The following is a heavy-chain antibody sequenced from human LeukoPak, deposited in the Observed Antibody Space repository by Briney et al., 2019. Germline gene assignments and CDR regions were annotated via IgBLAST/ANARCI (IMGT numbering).Heavy chain of an antibody. CDR1: GFTFSIYA. V-gene: IGHV3-23*01. CDR3: AKPHDYGDYGRDY. D-gene: IGHD4-17*01. J-gene: IGHJ4*02. Sequence: GGSLRLSCAASGFTFSIYAMIWVRQAPGKGLEWVSSLSGSGGNTYYADSVKGRFTISRDNSKNTLYLQMNSLKAEDTAVYYCAKPHDYGDYGRDYWGRGTLVTVSS. CDR2: LSGSGGNT.